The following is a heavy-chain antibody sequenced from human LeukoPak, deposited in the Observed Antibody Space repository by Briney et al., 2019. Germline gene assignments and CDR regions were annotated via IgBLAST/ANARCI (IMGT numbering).Heavy chain of an antibody. Sequence: GGSLRLSCAVPGFTFSSYSMNWVRQAPGMGLEWLSYISSSTRTIYYADSVKGRFTISRDNAKNSLYLQMNSLRAEDTAVYYCARDVYGDYGSDYWGQGTLVTVSS. D-gene: IGHD4-17*01. CDR1: GFTFSSYS. J-gene: IGHJ4*02. CDR2: ISSSTRTI. V-gene: IGHV3-48*01. CDR3: ARDVYGDYGSDY.